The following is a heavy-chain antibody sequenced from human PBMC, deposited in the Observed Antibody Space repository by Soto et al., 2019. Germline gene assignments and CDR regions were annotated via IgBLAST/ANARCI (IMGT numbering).Heavy chain of an antibody. CDR2: IYYRGST. CDR3: ASMVRGVIITEYFDY. D-gene: IGHD3-10*01. J-gene: IGHJ4*02. Sequence: SETLSLTCTVSGGSISSSSYYWGWIRQPPGKGLEWIGSIYYRGSTYYNPSLKSRVTISVDTSKNQFSLKLSSVTAADTAVYYCASMVRGVIITEYFDYWGQGTLVTVSS. CDR1: GGSISSSSYY. V-gene: IGHV4-39*01.